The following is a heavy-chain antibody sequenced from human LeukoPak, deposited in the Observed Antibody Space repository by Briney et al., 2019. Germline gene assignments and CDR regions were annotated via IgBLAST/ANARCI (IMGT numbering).Heavy chain of an antibody. J-gene: IGHJ4*02. CDR2: IYSGGST. CDR3: AGRQTYSGWIVFDY. V-gene: IGHV3-53*01. Sequence: PGGSLRLSCAASGFTVSSNYMSWVRQAPGKGLEWVSVIYSGGSTYYADSVKGRFTISRDNSKNTLYLQMNSLRAEDTAVYYCAGRQTYSGWIVFDYWGQGTLVTVSS. D-gene: IGHD2-15*01. CDR1: GFTVSSNY.